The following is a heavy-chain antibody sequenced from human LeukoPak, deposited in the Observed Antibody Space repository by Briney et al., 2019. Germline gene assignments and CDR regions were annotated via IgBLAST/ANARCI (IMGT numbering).Heavy chain of an antibody. V-gene: IGHV3-21*01. CDR1: GFTFSTSA. CDR2: INSVSSHI. Sequence: GGSLRLSCAASGFTFSTSAMNWVRQVPGKGLEWASSINSVSSHIYYAASVRGRFTISRDNARNSVYLQMNSLRGEDTAVYYCARDPERWLRMGYFDYWGQGTLVTVSS. D-gene: IGHD5-12*01. CDR3: ARDPERWLRMGYFDY. J-gene: IGHJ4*02.